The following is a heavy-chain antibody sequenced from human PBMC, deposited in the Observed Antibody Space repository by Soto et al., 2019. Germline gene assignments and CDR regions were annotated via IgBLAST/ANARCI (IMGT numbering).Heavy chain of an antibody. D-gene: IGHD3-22*01. CDR3: AAWDYYDSSGYYPLPPGSRRSGMDV. J-gene: IGHJ6*02. Sequence: SVKVSCKASGGTFSSYTISWVRQAPGQGLEWMGRIIPILGIANYAQKFQGRVTITADKSTSTAYMELSSLRSEDTAVYYCAAWDYYDSSGYYPLPPGSRRSGMDVWGQGTTVTVSS. V-gene: IGHV1-69*02. CDR2: IIPILGIA. CDR1: GGTFSSYT.